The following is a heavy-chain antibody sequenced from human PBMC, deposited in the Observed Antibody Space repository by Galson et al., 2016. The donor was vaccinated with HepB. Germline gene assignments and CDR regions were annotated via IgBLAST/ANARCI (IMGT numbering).Heavy chain of an antibody. V-gene: IGHV3-9*01. CDR1: GFTFDAYA. Sequence: SLRLSCAASGFTFDAYAMHWVRQAPGKGLEWVSGISWNSGTIGYADSVKGRFTISRDNAKNSLYRQMNSLRPEDTALYYCAKAGTYSSSKGWFDPWGQGTLVTVSS. D-gene: IGHD6-13*01. CDR2: ISWNSGTI. J-gene: IGHJ5*02. CDR3: AKAGTYSSSKGWFDP.